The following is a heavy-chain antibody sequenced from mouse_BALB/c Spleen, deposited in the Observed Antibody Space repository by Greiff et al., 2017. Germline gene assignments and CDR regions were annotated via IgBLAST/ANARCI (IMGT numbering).Heavy chain of an antibody. CDR3: ARKGYYVGYAMDY. CDR1: GFSLTSYG. J-gene: IGHJ4*01. D-gene: IGHD2-3*01. CDR2: IWSGGST. Sequence: VQVVESGPGLVQPSQSLSITCTVSGFSLTSYGVHWVRQSPGKGLEWLGVIWSGGSTDYNAAFISRLSISKDNSKSQVFFKMNSLQANDTAIYYCARKGYYVGYAMDYWGQGTSVTVSS. V-gene: IGHV2-2*02.